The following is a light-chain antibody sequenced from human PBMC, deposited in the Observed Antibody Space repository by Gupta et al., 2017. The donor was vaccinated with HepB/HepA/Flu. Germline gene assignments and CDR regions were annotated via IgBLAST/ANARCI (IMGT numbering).Light chain of an antibody. CDR2: GAS. V-gene: IGKV3-20*01. J-gene: IGKJ3*01. CDR3: QHYGDTLFT. Sequence: IVLTQSPGTLSLSPGERATLSCRASQTIGSSNLAWYQQRPGQAPRLLIYGASSRATGIPDRFTGSGSGTDFTLTISRLETEDFAVYYCQHYGDTLFTFGPGTKVDIK. CDR1: QTIGSSN.